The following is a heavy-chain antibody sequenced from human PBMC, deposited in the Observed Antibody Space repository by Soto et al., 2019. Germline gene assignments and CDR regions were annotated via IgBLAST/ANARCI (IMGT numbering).Heavy chain of an antibody. J-gene: IGHJ4*02. CDR3: GRGGYFDSSNYLAY. D-gene: IGHD3-22*01. Sequence: ASVKVSCKASGYTFASYGINWVRQAPGRGLEWMGWINPGNGNTKYSQQFQGRVIIDRDTSASTAYMELSSLRSEDTAVYYCGRGGYFDSSNYLAYWGLGTLFTVSS. V-gene: IGHV1-3*01. CDR1: GYTFASYG. CDR2: INPGNGNT.